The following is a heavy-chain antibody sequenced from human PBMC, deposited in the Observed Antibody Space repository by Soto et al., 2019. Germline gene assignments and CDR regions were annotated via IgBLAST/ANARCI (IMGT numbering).Heavy chain of an antibody. J-gene: IGHJ6*02. D-gene: IGHD4-17*01. V-gene: IGHV5-51*01. CDR3: ARRTETDYYDMDV. CDR1: GYSLTNYW. CDR2: IYPDDSDT. Sequence: GESLKISCKGSGYSLTNYWIGWVRQMPGKGLEWMGIIYPDDSDTRYSPSFQGQVTISADKSISTAYLQWSSLKASDTAMYYCARRTETDYYDMDVWGQGTTVTVSS.